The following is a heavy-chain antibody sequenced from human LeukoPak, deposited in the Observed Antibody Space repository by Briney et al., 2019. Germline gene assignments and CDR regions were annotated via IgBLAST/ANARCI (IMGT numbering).Heavy chain of an antibody. V-gene: IGHV3-23*01. J-gene: IGHJ4*02. D-gene: IGHD3-22*01. CDR1: GFTFSSYA. CDR2: ISADGIRT. CDR3: AKRSQTASSSYYYDY. Sequence: LGGSLRLSCAASGFTFSSYAMSWVRQAPGKGLEWVSGISADGIRTYYADSVKGRFTISRDNSKNTLYLQMNSLGAADTAVFYCAKRSQTASSSYYYDYWGQGTLVTVSS.